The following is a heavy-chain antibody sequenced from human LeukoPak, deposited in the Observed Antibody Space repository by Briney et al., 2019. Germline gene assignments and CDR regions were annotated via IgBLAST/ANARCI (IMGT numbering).Heavy chain of an antibody. D-gene: IGHD3-10*01. Sequence: GGSLRLSCTVSGFTVSSNSMSWVRQAPGKGLEWVSFIYSDNTHYSDSVKGRFTISRDNSKNTLYLQMNSLRAEDTAVYYCAKGGYGSGSYFDYWGQGTLVTVSS. J-gene: IGHJ4*02. V-gene: IGHV3-53*01. CDR1: GFTVSSNS. CDR3: AKGGYGSGSYFDY. CDR2: IYSDNT.